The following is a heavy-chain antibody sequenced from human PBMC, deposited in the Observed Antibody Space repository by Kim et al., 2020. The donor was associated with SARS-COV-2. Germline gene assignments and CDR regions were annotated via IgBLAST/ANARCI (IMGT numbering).Heavy chain of an antibody. D-gene: IGHD6-19*01. Sequence: ADSMRCRFTISRDKAKNSLYLQMNSVRAEDTAVYYCARVGAVAGEGGVKYWGQGTLVTVSS. CDR3: ARVGAVAGEGGVKY. J-gene: IGHJ4*02. V-gene: IGHV3-11*06.